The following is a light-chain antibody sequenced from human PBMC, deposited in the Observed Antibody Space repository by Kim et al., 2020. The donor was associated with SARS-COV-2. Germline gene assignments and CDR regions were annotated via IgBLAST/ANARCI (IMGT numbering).Light chain of an antibody. J-gene: IGKJ1*01. CDR1: QVINNY. Sequence: DIQMTQSPSSLSASVGDRVTITCRASQVINNYLAWYQQKPGKAPTVLIYGASTLHSGVPSRFSGSGSGTDFTLTISSLQPEDVGTYCCQKYESAAWTFGHVTKVDIK. V-gene: IGKV1-27*01. CDR3: QKYESAAWT. CDR2: GAS.